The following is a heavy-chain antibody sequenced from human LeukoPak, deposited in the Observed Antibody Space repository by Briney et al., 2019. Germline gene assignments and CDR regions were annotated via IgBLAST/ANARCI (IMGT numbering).Heavy chain of an antibody. J-gene: IGHJ4*02. CDR1: GFTFSNYN. D-gene: IGHD5-18*01. Sequence: GGSLRLSCAPSGFTFSNYNMNRVRQAPGKGLEWVSSISSSSSYIYYADSVKGRFTISRDNAKNSLFLQMNSLRAEDTAVYYCARVGRGYSYGAFDYWGQGTLVTVSS. CDR3: ARVGRGYSYGAFDY. V-gene: IGHV3-21*01. CDR2: ISSSSSYI.